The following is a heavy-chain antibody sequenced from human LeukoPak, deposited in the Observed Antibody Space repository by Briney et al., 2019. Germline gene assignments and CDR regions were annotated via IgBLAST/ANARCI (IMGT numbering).Heavy chain of an antibody. CDR2: MKHDGSGK. V-gene: IGHV3-7*01. CDR1: GFTFSIHW. J-gene: IGHJ4*02. D-gene: IGHD2-2*01. CDR3: AREESAYQMPFDY. Sequence: GGSLRLSCAASGFTFSIHWMSWVRQAPGKGLEWVANMKHDGSGKYYVDSVKGRFTISRDNAKNSLYLQMNSLRAEDTAVYYCAREESAYQMPFDYWGQGTLVTVSS.